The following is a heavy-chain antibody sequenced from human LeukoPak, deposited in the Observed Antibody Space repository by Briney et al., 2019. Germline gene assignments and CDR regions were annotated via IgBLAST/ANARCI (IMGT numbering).Heavy chain of an antibody. CDR2: ISSSGSTI. CDR1: GFTFSGSA. J-gene: IGHJ6*04. D-gene: IGHD3-10*02. CDR3: AELGITMIGGV. V-gene: IGHV3-48*03. Sequence: GGSLRLSCAASGFTFSGSALHWVRQAPGKGLERVSYISSSGSTIYYADSVKGRFTISRDNAKNSLYLQMNSLRAEDTAVYYCAELGITMIGGVWGKGTTVTISS.